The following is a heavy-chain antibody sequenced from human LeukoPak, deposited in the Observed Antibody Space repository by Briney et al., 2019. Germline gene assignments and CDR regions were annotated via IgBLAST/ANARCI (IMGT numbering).Heavy chain of an antibody. Sequence: GGSLRLSCAASGFTFSSYAMHWVRQAPGKGLEWVAVISYVGSNKYYADSVKGRFTISRDNSKNTLYLQMNSLRAEDTAVYYCARPVGYYSYFDYWGQGTLVTVSS. CDR2: ISYVGSNK. D-gene: IGHD3-22*01. CDR3: ARPVGYYSYFDY. J-gene: IGHJ4*02. V-gene: IGHV3-30-3*01. CDR1: GFTFSSYA.